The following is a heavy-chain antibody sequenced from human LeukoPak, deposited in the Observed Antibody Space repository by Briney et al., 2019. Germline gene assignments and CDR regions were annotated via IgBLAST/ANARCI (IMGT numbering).Heavy chain of an antibody. CDR3: ARMGKYQLANNDAFDI. Sequence: GGSLRLSCAASGFTFSSYSMNWVRQAPGKGLEWVSSISSSSSYIYYADSVKGRFTISRDNAKNSLYLQMNSLRAEDTAVYYCARMGKYQLANNDAFDIWGQGTMATVSS. D-gene: IGHD2-2*01. V-gene: IGHV3-21*01. CDR2: ISSSSSYI. J-gene: IGHJ3*02. CDR1: GFTFSSYS.